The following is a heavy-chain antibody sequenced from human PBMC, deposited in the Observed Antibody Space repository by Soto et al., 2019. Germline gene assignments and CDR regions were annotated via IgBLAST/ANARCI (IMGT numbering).Heavy chain of an antibody. Sequence: GESLKICCQGSGYSFTSYWIGWVRQMPGKGLEWMGIIYPGDSDTRYSPSFQGQVTISADKSISTAYLQWSSLKASDTAMYYCSRTESSGYHRLPYDYFGMDVWGQGTTVTVSS. J-gene: IGHJ6*02. CDR2: IYPGDSDT. CDR1: GYSFTSYW. D-gene: IGHD3-22*01. CDR3: SRTESSGYHRLPYDYFGMDV. V-gene: IGHV5-51*01.